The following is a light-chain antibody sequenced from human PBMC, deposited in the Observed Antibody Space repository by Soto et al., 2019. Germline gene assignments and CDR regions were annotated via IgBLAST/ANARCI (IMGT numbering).Light chain of an antibody. CDR3: QSADSSGTWV. CDR2: KDS. J-gene: IGLJ3*02. Sequence: SYELTQPPSVSVSPGQTARITCSGDTLSKQYAYWYQQKPGQAPIVLIYKDSERPSGIPERFSGSSSGTTVTLTISGVQAEDEADYYCQSADSSGTWVFGGGTKVTVL. CDR1: TLSKQY. V-gene: IGLV3-25*03.